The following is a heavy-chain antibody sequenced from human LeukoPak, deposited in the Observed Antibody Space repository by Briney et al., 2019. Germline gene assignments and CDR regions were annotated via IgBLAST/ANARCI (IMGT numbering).Heavy chain of an antibody. CDR3: ATRPDIAAAGPGWFDP. D-gene: IGHD6-13*01. V-gene: IGHV4-34*01. CDR2: INHSEGT. Sequence: KTSETLSLTCAVYGGSFSGYYWSWIRQPPGKGPEWIGEINHSEGTNYNPSLKSRVTVSVDTSKNQFSLKLSSVTAADTAVYYCATRPDIAAAGPGWFDPWGQGTLVTVSS. CDR1: GGSFSGYY. J-gene: IGHJ5*02.